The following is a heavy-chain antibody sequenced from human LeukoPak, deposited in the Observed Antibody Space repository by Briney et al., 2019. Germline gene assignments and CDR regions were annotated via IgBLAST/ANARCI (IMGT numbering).Heavy chain of an antibody. J-gene: IGHJ5*02. CDR2: IYYSGST. Sequence: SETLSLTCTVSGGSISSSSYYWGWIHQPPGKGLEWIGSIYYSGSTYYNPSLKSRVTISVDTSKNQCSLKLSSVTAADTAVYYCARGIAAAGTVELIDPWGQGTLVTVSS. V-gene: IGHV4-39*07. CDR3: ARGIAAAGTVELIDP. D-gene: IGHD6-13*01. CDR1: GGSISSSSYY.